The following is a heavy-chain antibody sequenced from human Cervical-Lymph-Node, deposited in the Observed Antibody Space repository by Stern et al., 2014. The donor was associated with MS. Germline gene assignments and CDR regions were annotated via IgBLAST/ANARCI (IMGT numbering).Heavy chain of an antibody. D-gene: IGHD3-22*01. J-gene: IGHJ4*02. V-gene: IGHV3-33*01. CDR1: GFTFSSYG. Sequence: VQLVESGGGVVQPGRSLRLSCAASGFTFSSYGMHWVRQAPGKGLEWVAVIWYDGSNKYYADSVKGRFTISRDNSKNTLYLQMNSLRAEDTDVYYCARGHYYDSRSLLDYWGQGTLVTVSS. CDR2: IWYDGSNK. CDR3: ARGHYYDSRSLLDY.